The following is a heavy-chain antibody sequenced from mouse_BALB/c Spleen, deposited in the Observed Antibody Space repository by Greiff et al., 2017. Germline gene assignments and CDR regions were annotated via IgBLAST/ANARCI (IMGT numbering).Heavy chain of an antibody. CDR3: SKSGGYGSSYVPLDD. V-gene: IGHV1S135*01. CDR2: IDPYNGGT. CDR1: GYAFTSYN. D-gene: IGHD1-1*01. Sequence: VQLKQSGPELVKPGASVKVSCKASGYAFTSYNMYWVKQSHGKSLEWIGYIDPYNGGTSYNQKFQGKATMTVDKSSSTAYMHLNSLTSEDAAVYYCSKSGGYGSSYVPLDDWGQGTTLTVSS. J-gene: IGHJ2*01.